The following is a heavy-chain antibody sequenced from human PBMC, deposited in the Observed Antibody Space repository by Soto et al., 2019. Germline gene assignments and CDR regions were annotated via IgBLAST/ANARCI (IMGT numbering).Heavy chain of an antibody. CDR1: GYGFSSSW. CDR2: IYPGDSDT. Sequence: GESLKISCQASGYGFSSSWIAWVRQMPGKGLEWMGIIYPGDSDTRYSPSFQGQVTIPADKSISTAYLQWSSLKASDTAMYYCAKGAHITDYYYSGMDVWGQGTTVTVSS. J-gene: IGHJ6*02. V-gene: IGHV5-51*01. CDR3: AKGAHITDYYYSGMDV.